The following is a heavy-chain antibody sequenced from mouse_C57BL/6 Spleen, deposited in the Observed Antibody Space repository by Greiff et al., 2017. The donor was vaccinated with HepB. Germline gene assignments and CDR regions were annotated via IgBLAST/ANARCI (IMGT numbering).Heavy chain of an antibody. CDR1: GYTFTSYT. D-gene: IGHD2-3*01. V-gene: IGHV1-4*01. CDR2: INPSSGYT. Sequence: QVQLQQSGAELARPGASVKMSCKASGYTFTSYTMHWVKQRPGQGLEWIGYINPSSGYTKYNQKFKDKATLTADKSSNTAYMQLSSLTSEDSAVYYCARSLYDGYPHWYFDVWGTGTTVTVSS. CDR3: ARSLYDGYPHWYFDV. J-gene: IGHJ1*03.